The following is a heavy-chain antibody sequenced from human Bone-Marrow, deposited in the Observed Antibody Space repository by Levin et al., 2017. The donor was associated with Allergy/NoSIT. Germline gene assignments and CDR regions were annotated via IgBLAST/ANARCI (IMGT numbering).Heavy chain of an antibody. D-gene: IGHD2-2*03. J-gene: IGHJ4*02. CDR3: SATWIS. Sequence: GGSLRLSCAGSGLNFSDAWMSWVRQAPGKGLEWVGRIKDKSDGETTDYAAPVKGRFTISRDDSKNIVFLQMNSLTIEDTAVYFCSATWISWGQGTLVTVSS. CDR1: GLNFSDAW. CDR2: IKDKSDGETT. V-gene: IGHV3-15*01.